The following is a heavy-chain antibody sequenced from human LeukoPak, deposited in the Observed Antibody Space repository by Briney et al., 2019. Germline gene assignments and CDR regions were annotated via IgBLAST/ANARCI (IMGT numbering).Heavy chain of an antibody. D-gene: IGHD6-19*01. J-gene: IGHJ6*02. CDR2: ISGSGGST. Sequence: GGSLRLSCAASGFTLSSYAMSWVRQAPGKGLEWVSAISGSGGSTYYADSVKGRFTISRDNSKNTLYLQMNSLRAEDTAVYYCAKCPDRIAVASAYYYYGMDVWGQGTTVTVSS. CDR3: AKCPDRIAVASAYYYYGMDV. CDR1: GFTLSSYA. V-gene: IGHV3-23*01.